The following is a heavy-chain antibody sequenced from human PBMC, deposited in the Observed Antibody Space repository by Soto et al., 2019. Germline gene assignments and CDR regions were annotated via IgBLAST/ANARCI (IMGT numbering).Heavy chain of an antibody. CDR3: ARAGMEHLRGFVAFDI. D-gene: IGHD1-1*01. Sequence: GGSLRLSYAASGFTFSSYAMHWVRQAPGKGLEWVAVISYDGSNKYYADSVKGRFTISRDNSKNTLYLQMNSLRAEDTAVYYCARAGMEHLRGFVAFDIWGQGTRVTV. CDR1: GFTFSSYA. J-gene: IGHJ3*02. CDR2: ISYDGSNK. V-gene: IGHV3-30-3*01.